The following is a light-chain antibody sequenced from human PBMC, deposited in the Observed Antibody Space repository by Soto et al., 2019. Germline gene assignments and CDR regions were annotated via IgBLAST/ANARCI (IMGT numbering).Light chain of an antibody. V-gene: IGKV1-5*01. Sequence: DIQMTQSPSTLSASVGDRITITSRASQSVSRRLAWYQQNPGKAPKLLIYDASSLESGVPSRFSGRGSGTEFALTISSLQPDDCATYYCHTYNSYSLHTFGQGTKLEIK. J-gene: IGKJ2*01. CDR2: DAS. CDR1: QSVSRR. CDR3: HTYNSYSLHT.